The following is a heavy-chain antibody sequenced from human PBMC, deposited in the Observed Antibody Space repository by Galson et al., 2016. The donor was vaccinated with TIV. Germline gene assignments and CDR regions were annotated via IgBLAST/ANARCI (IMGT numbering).Heavy chain of an antibody. CDR3: TRDRGSMTMILVVDYYFGMGF. D-gene: IGHD3-22*01. V-gene: IGHV1-18*04. CDR1: GYTFSKYG. J-gene: IGHJ6*02. CDR2: ISAYSGDT. Sequence: SVKVSCKASGYTFSKYGVSWVRQAPGQGLEWMGWISAYSGDTNYAQKLQGRVTMTTDTSTSTAYMDLRSLRSDATAVYYRTRDRGSMTMILVVDYYFGMGFWVQGTTVTVSS.